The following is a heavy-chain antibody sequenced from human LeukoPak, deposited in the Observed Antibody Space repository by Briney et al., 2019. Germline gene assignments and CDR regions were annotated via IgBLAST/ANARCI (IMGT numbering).Heavy chain of an antibody. V-gene: IGHV3-7*01. Sequence: GGSLRLSCAASGFTFSSYEMNWVRQAPGKGLEWVANIKQNGSEKYYVDSVKGRFTISRDNAKNSLYLQMNSLRAEDTAVYYCARDIRLRAAAGDDYWGQGTLVTVSS. CDR3: ARDIRLRAAAGDDY. CDR2: IKQNGSEK. J-gene: IGHJ4*02. D-gene: IGHD6-13*01. CDR1: GFTFSSYE.